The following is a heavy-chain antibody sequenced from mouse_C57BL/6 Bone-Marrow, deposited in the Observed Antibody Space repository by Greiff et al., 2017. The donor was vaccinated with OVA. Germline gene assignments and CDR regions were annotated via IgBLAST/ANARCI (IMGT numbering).Heavy chain of an antibody. CDR1: GYTFTSYG. V-gene: IGHV1-81*01. CDR2: IYPRSGNT. CDR3: AREQIYYYGSWYFDV. Sequence: VKLLESGAELARPGASVKLSCKASGYTFTSYGISWVKQRTGQGLEWIGEIYPRSGNTYYNEKFKGKATLTADKSSSTAYMELRSLTSEDSAVYFCAREQIYYYGSWYFDVWGTGTTVTVSS. J-gene: IGHJ1*03. D-gene: IGHD1-1*01.